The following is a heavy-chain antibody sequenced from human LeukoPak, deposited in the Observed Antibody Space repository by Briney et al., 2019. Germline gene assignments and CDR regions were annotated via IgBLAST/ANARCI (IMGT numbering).Heavy chain of an antibody. J-gene: IGHJ4*02. CDR3: ARHRREQQLELFDC. CDR2: ISYSGAT. CDR1: GGSISSSDYY. D-gene: IGHD6-13*01. Sequence: SVTLSLPCTVSGGSISSSDYYWGWIRQPPGEGLEWFVSISYSGATDHNPSLKSRVTISVDTSKNQFSLKLSFVTAADTAVYYCARHRREQQLELFDCWGQGTLVTVSS. V-gene: IGHV4-39*01.